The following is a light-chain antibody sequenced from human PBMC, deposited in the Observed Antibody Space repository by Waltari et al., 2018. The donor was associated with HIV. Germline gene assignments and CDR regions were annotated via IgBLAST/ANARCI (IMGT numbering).Light chain of an antibody. V-gene: IGLV1-40*01. CDR3: QSYDSGLSAYV. Sequence: QSVLTQPPSVSGAPGQRVTISCTGSSSNIRAGYDVHWFQQLPGTAPKLLIYGTTNRPSGVPDRFSGSKSGTSASLAITGLQAEDEADYYCQSYDSGLSAYVFGTGTKVTVL. CDR1: SSNIRAGYD. CDR2: GTT. J-gene: IGLJ1*01.